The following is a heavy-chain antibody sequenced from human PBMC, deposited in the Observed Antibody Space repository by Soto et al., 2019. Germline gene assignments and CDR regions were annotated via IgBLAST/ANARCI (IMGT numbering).Heavy chain of an antibody. CDR2: ISGSGGST. D-gene: IGHD4-17*01. J-gene: IGHJ5*02. V-gene: IGHV3-23*01. CDR3: AIYGVKGPTRWFDP. Sequence: EVQLLESGGGLVQPGGSPRLSCAASGFTFSSYAMSWVRQAPGKGLEWVSAISGSGGSTYYADSVKGRFTISRDNSKNTLYLQMNSLRAEDTAVYYCAIYGVKGPTRWFDPWGQGTLVTVSS. CDR1: GFTFSSYA.